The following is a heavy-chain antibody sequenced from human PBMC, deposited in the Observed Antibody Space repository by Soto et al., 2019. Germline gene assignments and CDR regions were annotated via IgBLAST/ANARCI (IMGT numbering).Heavy chain of an antibody. CDR3: ITISRSSPWGC. Sequence: EVQLVESGGDLVEPGGSLRLSCVTSGHTFSNAWMSWVRQAPGNGLEWVGRIKSKTDGGTTDYAAPVKGKFTISRDDSKRTLYLQMSSLETDDTAVYYCITISRSSPWGCWGQGTLVTVSS. CDR2: IKSKTDGGTT. CDR1: GHTFSNAW. D-gene: IGHD1-26*01. J-gene: IGHJ4*02. V-gene: IGHV3-15*01.